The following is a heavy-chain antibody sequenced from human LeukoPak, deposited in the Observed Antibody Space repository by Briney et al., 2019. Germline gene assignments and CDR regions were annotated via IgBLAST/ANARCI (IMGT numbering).Heavy chain of an antibody. CDR1: GFSFSNYN. CDR3: ARDPYSGSYSDYYYYMDV. D-gene: IGHD1-26*01. Sequence: PGGSLRLSCAASGFSFSNYNMNWARQAPGKGLERVSSITSSGSYIYDADSVKGRSTISRDNDENSLYMQMNSLRAEDTAVYYCARDPYSGSYSDYYYYMDVWGKGTTVTVSS. V-gene: IGHV3-21*01. J-gene: IGHJ6*03. CDR2: ITSSGSYI.